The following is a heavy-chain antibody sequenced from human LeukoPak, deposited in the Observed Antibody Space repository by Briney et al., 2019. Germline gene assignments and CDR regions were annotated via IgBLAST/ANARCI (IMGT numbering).Heavy chain of an antibody. J-gene: IGHJ1*01. CDR2: ISYDGSNK. V-gene: IGHV3-30*18. D-gene: IGHD3-10*01. CDR3: AKERFGELGYEYFQH. CDR1: GFTFSSYG. Sequence: GGSLRLSCAASGFTFSSYGMHWVRQAPGKGLEWVAVISYDGSNKYYAYSVKGRFTISRDNSKNTLYLQMNSLRAEDTAVYYCAKERFGELGYEYFQHWGQGTLVTVSS.